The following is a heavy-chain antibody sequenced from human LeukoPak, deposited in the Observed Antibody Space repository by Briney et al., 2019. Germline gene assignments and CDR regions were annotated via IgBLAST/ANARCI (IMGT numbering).Heavy chain of an antibody. CDR1: GGSISSYY. D-gene: IGHD3-22*01. CDR3: VRTYDSSGYLDY. V-gene: IGHV4-59*01. J-gene: IGHJ4*02. Sequence: SETLSLTCTVSGGSISSYYWSWIRQPPGKGLEWIGYIYYSGSTNYNPSLKSRVTISVDTSKNQFSLKLSSVTAADTAVYYCVRTYDSSGYLDYWGQGTLVTVSS. CDR2: IYYSGST.